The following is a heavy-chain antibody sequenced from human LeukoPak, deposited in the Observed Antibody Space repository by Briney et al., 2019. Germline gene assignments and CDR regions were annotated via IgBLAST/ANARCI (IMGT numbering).Heavy chain of an antibody. Sequence: GGSLRLSCAASGFTFSSYWMSWVRQAPGKGLEWVANIKQDGSGKYYVDSVKGRFTISRDNAKNSLYLQMNSLRAEDTAVYYCARDLLTYSSSWDYWGQGTLVTVSS. V-gene: IGHV3-7*01. CDR3: ARDLLTYSSSWDY. CDR1: GFTFSSYW. CDR2: IKQDGSGK. J-gene: IGHJ4*02. D-gene: IGHD6-13*01.